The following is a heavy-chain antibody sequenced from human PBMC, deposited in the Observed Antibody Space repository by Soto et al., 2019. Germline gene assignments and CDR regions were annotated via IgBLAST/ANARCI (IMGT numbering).Heavy chain of an antibody. Sequence: PGGSLRLSCAASGFTFSSYSMNWVRQAPGKGLEWVSSISSSSSYIYYADSVKGRFTISRDNAKNSLYLQMNSLRAEDTAVYYCARVARAPGPSTWYFDLWGRATLVTVSS. CDR2: ISSSSSYI. CDR3: ARVARAPGPSTWYFDL. CDR1: GFTFSSYS. D-gene: IGHD2-2*01. J-gene: IGHJ2*01. V-gene: IGHV3-21*01.